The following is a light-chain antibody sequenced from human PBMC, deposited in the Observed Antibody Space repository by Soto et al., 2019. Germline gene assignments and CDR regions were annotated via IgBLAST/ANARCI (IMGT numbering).Light chain of an antibody. J-gene: IGLJ1*01. Sequence: HSALTQPASVSGSPGQSITISCTGTSSDVGSSNLVSWYQQHPGKAPKLMIFEVNTRPSGVSNRVSGSKSGNTASLTISGLQAEDEADYYCCAHTTSNTYVFGTGTKLTVL. V-gene: IGLV2-23*02. CDR2: EVN. CDR3: CAHTTSNTYV. CDR1: SSDVGSSNL.